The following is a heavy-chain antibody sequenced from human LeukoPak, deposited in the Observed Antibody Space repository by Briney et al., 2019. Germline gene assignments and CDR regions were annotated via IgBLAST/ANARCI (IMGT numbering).Heavy chain of an antibody. CDR3: ARDGDSSGYYYFDY. D-gene: IGHD3-22*01. CDR1: GGSISSSSYY. J-gene: IGHJ4*02. Sequence: SETLSLTCTVSGGSISSSSYYWGWIRPPPGKGLEWIGSFYYTGITYSNPSLKSRVTISVDTSKNQFSLKLSSVTAADTAVYYCARDGDSSGYYYFDYWGQGTLVTV. V-gene: IGHV4-39*07. CDR2: FYYTGIT.